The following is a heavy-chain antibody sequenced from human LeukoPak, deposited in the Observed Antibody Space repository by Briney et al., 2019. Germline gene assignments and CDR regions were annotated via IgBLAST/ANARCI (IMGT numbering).Heavy chain of an antibody. CDR3: ARMRSTGYSSSWNFDY. CDR2: INPSGGST. Sequence: ASVKVSCKVSGYTLTELSMHWVRQAPGQGLEWMGIINPSGGSTSYAQKFQGRVTMTRDTSTSTVYMELSSLRSEDTAVYYCARMRSTGYSSSWNFDYWGQGTLVTVSS. V-gene: IGHV1-46*01. J-gene: IGHJ4*02. CDR1: GYTLTELS. D-gene: IGHD6-13*01.